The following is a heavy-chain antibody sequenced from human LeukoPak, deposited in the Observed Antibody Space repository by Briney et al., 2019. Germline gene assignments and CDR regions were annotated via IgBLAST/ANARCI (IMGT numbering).Heavy chain of an antibody. D-gene: IGHD3-22*01. CDR1: GFTVSSNY. Sequence: GGSLRLSCAASGFTVSSNYMNWVRQAPGKGLEWVSVIYSGGTTDYADSMKGRFTISRDNSKNTLYLQMNSLKTEDTAAYYCTTVYYDSSGHDYWGQGTLVTVSS. V-gene: IGHV3-53*01. J-gene: IGHJ4*02. CDR3: TTVYYDSSGHDY. CDR2: IYSGGTT.